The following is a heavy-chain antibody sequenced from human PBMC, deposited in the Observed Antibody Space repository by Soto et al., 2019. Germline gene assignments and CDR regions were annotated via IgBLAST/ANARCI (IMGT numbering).Heavy chain of an antibody. CDR1: GGSISSGGYC. D-gene: IGHD6-6*01. CDR2: NYYSGIT. V-gene: IGHV4-31*03. Sequence: SETLSLTCTVSGGSISSGGYCWTWIRQHPGKGLEWIGYNYYSGITYYNPSLKSRVTISLDTSKNQFSLKLSSVTAADTAVYYCARGSSIEGLYYGMEVWGQGTTVTVSS. CDR3: ARGSSIEGLYYGMEV. J-gene: IGHJ6*02.